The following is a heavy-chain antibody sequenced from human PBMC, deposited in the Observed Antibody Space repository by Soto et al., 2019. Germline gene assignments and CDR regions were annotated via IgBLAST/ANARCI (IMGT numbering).Heavy chain of an antibody. Sequence: SETLSLTCTVSGASISGFYWSWIRKSAGKGLEWIGRIYATGTTDYNPSLKSRVMMSVDTSKNQFSLKLSSVTAADTAVYYCARGYYDTSGQSNTFDIWGQGTMVTVSS. J-gene: IGHJ3*02. V-gene: IGHV4-4*07. CDR3: ARGYYDTSGQSNTFDI. D-gene: IGHD3-22*01. CDR2: IYATGTT. CDR1: GASISGFY.